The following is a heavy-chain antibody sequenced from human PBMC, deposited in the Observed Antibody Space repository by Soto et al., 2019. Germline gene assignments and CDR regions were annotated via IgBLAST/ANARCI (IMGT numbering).Heavy chain of an antibody. Sequence: GGSLRLSCAASGFTFISYSMNWVRQATGKGLEWVSYISSSSSTIYYADSVKGRFTISRDNAKNSLYLQMNSLRAEDTAVYYCARAVVYHGSGSARSYYYYYGMDVWGQGTTLTVS. CDR1: GFTFISYS. CDR2: ISSSSSTI. CDR3: ARAVVYHGSGSARSYYYYYGMDV. V-gene: IGHV3-48*01. J-gene: IGHJ6*02. D-gene: IGHD3-10*01.